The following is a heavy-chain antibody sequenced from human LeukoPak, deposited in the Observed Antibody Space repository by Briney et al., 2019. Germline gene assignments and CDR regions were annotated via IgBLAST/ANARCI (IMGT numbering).Heavy chain of an antibody. D-gene: IGHD3-22*01. V-gene: IGHV1-18*01. CDR1: GYTFTSYG. J-gene: IGHJ4*02. CDR3: ATMYYYDSSGYYPFDY. CDR2: ISAYNGNT. Sequence: ASVKVSCTASGYTFTSYGISWVRQAPGQGLEWMGWISAYNGNTNYAQKLQGRVTMTTDTSTSTAYMELRSLRSDDTAVYYCATMYYYDSSGYYPFDYWGQGTLVTVSS.